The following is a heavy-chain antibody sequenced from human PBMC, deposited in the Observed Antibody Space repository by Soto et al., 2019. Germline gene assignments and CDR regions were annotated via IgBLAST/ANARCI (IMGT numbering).Heavy chain of an antibody. CDR2: IENGGSEK. V-gene: IGHV3-7*01. Sequence: EVQLVESGGGLVQPGGSLRLSCAASGFTFSGYWMSWVRQAPGKGLEWVANIENGGSEKYYVDSVKGRFTISRDNAKNSLYLQMNSLRAEDTAVYYCARDRGCSGNNCFPTYSDYWGQGTLVTVSS. J-gene: IGHJ4*02. CDR3: ARDRGCSGNNCFPTYSDY. CDR1: GFTFSGYW. D-gene: IGHD2-15*01.